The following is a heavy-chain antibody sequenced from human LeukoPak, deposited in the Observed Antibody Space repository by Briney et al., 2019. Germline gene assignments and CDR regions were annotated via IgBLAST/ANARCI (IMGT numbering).Heavy chain of an antibody. Sequence: SETLSLTCAVYGGSFSGYYWSWIRQPAGKGLEWIGRIYASGSTNYNPSLKSRVTISVDTSKNQFSLKLSSVTAADTAVYYCARGSFDFWSGYNYYMDVWGKGTTVTVSS. CDR1: GGSFSGYY. CDR3: ARGSFDFWSGYNYYMDV. J-gene: IGHJ6*03. D-gene: IGHD3-3*01. CDR2: IYASGST. V-gene: IGHV4-59*10.